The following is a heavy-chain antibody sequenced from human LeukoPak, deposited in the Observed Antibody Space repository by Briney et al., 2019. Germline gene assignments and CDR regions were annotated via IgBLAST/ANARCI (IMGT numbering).Heavy chain of an antibody. Sequence: ASLKVSCKASGYIFTIYYMHWVRPAPGQGREWVGIFNPMGGSTSYIHTLQGRFTMTRDTHTSTVYMELSSLRSEHTAVYYCARALASTSRYCSSTRCYGGQDWFDPWGQGTLVTVSS. V-gene: IGHV1-46*04. D-gene: IGHD2-2*01. CDR3: ARALASTSRYCSSTRCYGGQDWFDP. CDR2: FNPMGGST. J-gene: IGHJ5*02. CDR1: GYIFTIYY.